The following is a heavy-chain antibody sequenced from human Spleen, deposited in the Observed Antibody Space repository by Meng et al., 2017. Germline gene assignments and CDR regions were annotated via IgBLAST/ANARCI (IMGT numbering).Heavy chain of an antibody. D-gene: IGHD1-26*01. CDR2: ITNSGSTV. Sequence: GESLKISCAASVFTFSTYEMNWVRQAPGKGLEWVSYITNSGSTVNSADSVKGRFTISRDNAKRLLFLQMNSLRADDTAIYYCARGGATFPLRRTWHLIDYWGQGTLVTVSS. V-gene: IGHV3-48*03. J-gene: IGHJ4*02. CDR1: VFTFSTYE. CDR3: ARGGATFPLRRTWHLIDY.